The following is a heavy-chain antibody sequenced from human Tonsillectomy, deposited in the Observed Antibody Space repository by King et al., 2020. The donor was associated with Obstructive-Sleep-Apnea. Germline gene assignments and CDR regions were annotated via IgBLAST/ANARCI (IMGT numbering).Heavy chain of an antibody. CDR2: ISSSGSTI. CDR1: GFTFSDYY. V-gene: IGHV3-11*01. J-gene: IGHJ3*02. D-gene: IGHD3-10*01. CDR3: ARGRVLLWFGEPDSPNDAFDI. Sequence: VQLVESGGGLVKPGGSLRLSCAASGFTFSDYYMSWIRQAPGKGLEWVSYISSSGSTIYYADSVKGRFTISRDNAKNSLYLQMNSLRADDRAVYYCARGRVLLWFGEPDSPNDAFDIWGQGTMVTVSS.